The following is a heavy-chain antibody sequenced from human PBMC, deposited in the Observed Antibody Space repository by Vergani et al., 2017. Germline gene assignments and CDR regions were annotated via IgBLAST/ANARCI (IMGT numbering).Heavy chain of an antibody. CDR3: TRQPQEGASGPPSVPT. V-gene: IGHV4-38-2*01. CDR1: GYSIRNGYY. D-gene: IGHD5-12*01. Sequence: QVQLQESGPGLVEPSETLSLTCAVSGYSIRNGYYWGWIRQPPGKGLEWIGSIYHSGSTQYNPSLKSRVTIPVDTSKNDFSLKVTSVTAADTAVYYCTRQPQEGASGPPSVPTWGQGISVIVSS. J-gene: IGHJ4*02. CDR2: IYHSGST.